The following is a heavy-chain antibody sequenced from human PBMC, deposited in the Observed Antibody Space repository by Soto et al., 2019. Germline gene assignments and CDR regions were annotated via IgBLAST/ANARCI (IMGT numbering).Heavy chain of an antibody. Sequence: ASVKVSCKASGYTFTSYGISWVRQAPGQGLERMGWISAYNGNTYYVQKLQGRVTMTTDTSTSTAYMELRCLSSYDTAVYYCARGSLPFDGGVMAYYFDYWGQGTLVTVS. CDR1: GYTFTSYG. V-gene: IGHV1-18*01. CDR2: ISAYNGNT. J-gene: IGHJ4*02. CDR3: ARGSLPFDGGVMAYYFDY. D-gene: IGHD3-16*01.